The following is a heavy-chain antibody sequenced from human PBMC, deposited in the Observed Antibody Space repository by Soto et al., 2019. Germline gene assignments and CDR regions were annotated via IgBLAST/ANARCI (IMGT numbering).Heavy chain of an antibody. Sequence: GGSLRLSCAASGFTFSSYAMSWVRQAPGKGLEWVSAISGSGGSTYYADSVKGRFTISRDNSKNTLYLQMNSLRAEDTAVYYCAKDAAHGYYYDSSGYYYGYWGQGTLVTVSS. D-gene: IGHD3-22*01. CDR3: AKDAAHGYYYDSSGYYYGY. J-gene: IGHJ4*02. CDR1: GFTFSSYA. CDR2: ISGSGGST. V-gene: IGHV3-23*01.